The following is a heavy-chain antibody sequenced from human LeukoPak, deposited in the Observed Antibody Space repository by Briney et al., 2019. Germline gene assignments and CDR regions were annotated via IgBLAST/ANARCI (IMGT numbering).Heavy chain of an antibody. Sequence: SETLSLTCTVSGGSISSYYWSWIRQPAGKGLEWIGRISTSGTTNYNPSLKSRVAMSVDTSKNQFSLKLSSVTAADTAVYYCARGGYYYGSGSHGLPDYWGQGTLVTVSS. V-gene: IGHV4-4*07. CDR1: GGSISSYY. CDR3: ARGGYYYGSGSHGLPDY. CDR2: ISTSGTT. J-gene: IGHJ4*02. D-gene: IGHD3-10*01.